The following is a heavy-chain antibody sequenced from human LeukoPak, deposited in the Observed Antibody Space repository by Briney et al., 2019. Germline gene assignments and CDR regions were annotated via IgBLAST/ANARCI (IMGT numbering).Heavy chain of an antibody. CDR1: RFTFSSYS. Sequence: AGGSLRLSCAASRFTFSSYSMNWVRQAPGKGLEWVSSISSSSSYIYYADSVKGRFTISRDNAKNSLYLQMNSLRAEDTAVYYCAVPYSSGWYRDYYGMDVWGQGTTVTVSS. V-gene: IGHV3-21*01. J-gene: IGHJ6*02. CDR3: AVPYSSGWYRDYYGMDV. CDR2: ISSSSSYI. D-gene: IGHD6-19*01.